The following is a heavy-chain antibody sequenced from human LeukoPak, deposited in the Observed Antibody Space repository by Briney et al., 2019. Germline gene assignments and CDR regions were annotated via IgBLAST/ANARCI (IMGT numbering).Heavy chain of an antibody. CDR1: GASISSYY. D-gene: IGHD7-27*01. CDR3: ARQITNWVFDY. CDR2: IYYSGST. J-gene: IGHJ4*02. V-gene: IGHV4-59*08. Sequence: PSETLSLTCSVSGASISSYYWTWIRQPPGKGLEWIGYIYYSGSTNYNPSLKSRVTISVDTSKTQFSLKLNSVTAADTAVYYCARQITNWVFDYWGQGTLVTVSS.